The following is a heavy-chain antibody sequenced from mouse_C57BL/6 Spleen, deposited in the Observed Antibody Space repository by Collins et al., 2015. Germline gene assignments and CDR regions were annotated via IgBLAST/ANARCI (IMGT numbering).Heavy chain of an antibody. CDR1: GYTFSSYW. CDR3: ARSYYGSSYVLFAY. D-gene: IGHD1-1*01. J-gene: IGHJ3*01. V-gene: IGHV1-9*01. CDR2: ILPGSGST. Sequence: QVQLQQSGAELMKPGASVKISCKATGYTFSSYWIEWVKQRPGHGLEWIGEILPGSGSTNYNEKFKGKATFTADTSSNTAYMQLSSLTSEDSAVYYCARSYYGSSYVLFAYWGQGTLVTVSA.